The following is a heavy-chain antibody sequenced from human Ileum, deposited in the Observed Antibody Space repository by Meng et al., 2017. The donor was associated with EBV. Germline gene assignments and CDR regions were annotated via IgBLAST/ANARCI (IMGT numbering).Heavy chain of an antibody. CDR3: ARDRGGYNVIDY. V-gene: IGHV4-61*01. CDR1: GGAVSSVSYS. D-gene: IGHD5-24*01. CDR2: IHYTGSS. J-gene: IGHJ4*02. Sequence: LADSGLGRVNPWQTLTPPCTVSGGAVSSVSYSWSWIRQPPGNGLELIGYIHYTGSSNCNPSLKSRVTISVDTSKNQFSLRLSSVTAADTAVYYCARDRGGYNVIDYWGQGTLVTVSS.